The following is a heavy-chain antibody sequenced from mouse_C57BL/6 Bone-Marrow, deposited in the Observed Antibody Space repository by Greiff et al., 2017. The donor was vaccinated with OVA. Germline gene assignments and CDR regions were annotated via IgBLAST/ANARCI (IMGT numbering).Heavy chain of an antibody. CDR1: GYAFSSSW. V-gene: IGHV1-82*01. CDR2: IYPGDGDT. CDR3: ARGGYYGLYWYFDV. D-gene: IGHD2-1*01. Sequence: VKLMESGPELVKPGASVKISCKASGYAFSSSWMNWVKQRPGKGLEWIGRIYPGDGDTNYNGKFKGKATLTADKSSSTAYMQLSSLTSEDSAVYFCARGGYYGLYWYFDVWGTGTTVTVSS. J-gene: IGHJ1*03.